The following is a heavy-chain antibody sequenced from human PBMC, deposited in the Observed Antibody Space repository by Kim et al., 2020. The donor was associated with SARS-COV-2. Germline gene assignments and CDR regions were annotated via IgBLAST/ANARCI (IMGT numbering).Heavy chain of an antibody. Sequence: SETLSLTCTVSGGSISSGGYYWSWIRQHPGKGLEWIGYIYYSGSTYYNPSLKSRVTISVDTSKNQFSLKLSSVTAADTAVYYCARELGDDDAHTYYYYGMDVWGQGTTVTVSS. J-gene: IGHJ6*02. CDR2: IYYSGST. D-gene: IGHD3-3*01. V-gene: IGHV4-31*03. CDR1: GGSISSGGYY. CDR3: ARELGDDDAHTYYYYGMDV.